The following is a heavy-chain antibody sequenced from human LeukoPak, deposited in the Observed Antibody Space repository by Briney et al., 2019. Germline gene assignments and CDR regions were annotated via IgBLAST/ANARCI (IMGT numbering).Heavy chain of an antibody. CDR1: GGSISSGGYY. CDR3: ARDYDSSGYFFDY. J-gene: IGHJ4*02. Sequence: PSQTLSLTCTVSGGSISSGGYYWSWIRQHPGKGLEWIGYIYYSGSTYYNPSLKSRVTISVDTSKNQFSLKLSSVTAADTALYYCARDYDSSGYFFDYWGQGTLVTVSS. CDR2: IYYSGST. D-gene: IGHD3-22*01. V-gene: IGHV4-31*03.